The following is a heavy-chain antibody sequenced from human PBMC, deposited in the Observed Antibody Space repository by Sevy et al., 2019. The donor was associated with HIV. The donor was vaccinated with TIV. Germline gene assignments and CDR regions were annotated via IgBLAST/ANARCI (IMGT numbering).Heavy chain of an antibody. Sequence: SETLSLTCTVSGGSISSGNYYWHWIRQPPGKGLEWIWYISYTGNTYYNPSLKSPVTISVDTSNNQFSLRLTSVTAADTAVYYCARDATEYTRSSVWFDPWGQGTLVTVSS. V-gene: IGHV4-30-4*01. J-gene: IGHJ5*02. CDR3: ARDATEYTRSSVWFDP. D-gene: IGHD6-6*01. CDR1: GGSISSGNYY. CDR2: ISYTGNT.